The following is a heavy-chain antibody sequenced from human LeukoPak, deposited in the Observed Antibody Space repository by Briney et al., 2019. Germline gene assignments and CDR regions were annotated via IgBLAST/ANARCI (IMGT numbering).Heavy chain of an antibody. V-gene: IGHV4-59*12. J-gene: IGHJ4*02. CDR2: IYYSGST. CDR3: ARDSYRDFDY. CDR1: GDSIRNYY. Sequence: SETLSLTCTVSGDSIRNYYWTWIRQPPGKGLKWIGYIYYSGSTDYNPSLKSRVTISIDTSKNQFSLKLSSVTAADTAVYYCARDSYRDFDYWGQGTLVTVSS. D-gene: IGHD1-26*01.